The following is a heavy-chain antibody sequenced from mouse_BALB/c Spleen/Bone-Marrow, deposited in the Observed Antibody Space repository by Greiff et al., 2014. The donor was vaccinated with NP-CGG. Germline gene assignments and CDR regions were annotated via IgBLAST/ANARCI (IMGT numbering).Heavy chain of an antibody. V-gene: IGHV5-6*01. CDR2: INSGGTNT. J-gene: IGHJ4*01. Sequence: EVQLQQSGGDLVYPGGSLKLSCAASGFTFSSYGMSWVRQTPDTRLEWVATINSGGTNTYYPGSMKGRFTISRDNAKNTLYLQMSSLRSEDTAMYYCTRRGIYDERTAMDYWGRGTSVTVSS. CDR1: GFTFSSYG. D-gene: IGHD2-12*01. CDR3: TRRGIYDERTAMDY.